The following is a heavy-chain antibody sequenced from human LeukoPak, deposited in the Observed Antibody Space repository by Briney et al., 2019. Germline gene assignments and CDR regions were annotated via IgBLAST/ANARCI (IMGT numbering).Heavy chain of an antibody. D-gene: IGHD2-8*01. CDR1: GFTVSSNY. Sequence: GGSLRLSCAASGFTVSSNYMSWVRQAPGKGLEWVSVIYSGGSTYYADSVKGRFTISRDNPKNTLYLQMNSLRAEDTAVYYCARGYRGVLPYAYYFDYWGQGTLVTVSS. J-gene: IGHJ4*02. CDR3: ARGYRGVLPYAYYFDY. V-gene: IGHV3-66*02. CDR2: IYSGGST.